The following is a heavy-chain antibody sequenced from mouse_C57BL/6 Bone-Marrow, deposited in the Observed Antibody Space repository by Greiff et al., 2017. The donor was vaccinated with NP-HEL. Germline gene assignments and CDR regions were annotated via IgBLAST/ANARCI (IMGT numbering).Heavy chain of an antibody. J-gene: IGHJ2*01. CDR1: GFTFSDYY. CDR2: ISNGGGST. D-gene: IGHD2-1*01. Sequence: EVKLMESGGGLVQPGGSLKLSCAASGFTFSDYYMYWVRQTPEKRLEWVAYISNGGGSTYYPDTVKGRFTISRDNAKNTLYLQMSRLKSEDTAMYYCARQGAYGILFDYWGQGTTLTVSS. V-gene: IGHV5-12*01. CDR3: ARQGAYGILFDY.